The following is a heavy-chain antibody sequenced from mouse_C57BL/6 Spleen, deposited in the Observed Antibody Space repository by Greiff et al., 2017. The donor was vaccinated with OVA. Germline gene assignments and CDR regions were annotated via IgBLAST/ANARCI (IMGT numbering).Heavy chain of an antibody. J-gene: IGHJ2*01. CDR1: GYAFTNYL. CDR3: ARSGLDY. V-gene: IGHV1-54*01. CDR2: INPGSGGT. Sequence: QVQLQQSGAELLRPGTSVKVSFKASGYAFTNYLLERVTQRPGQGLEWIGVINPGSGGTNYNEKFKGKATLTADKSSSTAYMQLSSLTSEDSAVYFCARSGLDYWGQGTTLTVSS. D-gene: IGHD4-1*01.